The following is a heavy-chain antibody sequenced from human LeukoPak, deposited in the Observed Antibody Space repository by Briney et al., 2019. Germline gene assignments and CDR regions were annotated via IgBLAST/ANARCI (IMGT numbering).Heavy chain of an antibody. CDR2: ISYDGSNK. CDR3: ARNGAVAGHYYYYGMDV. Sequence: PGGSLRLSCAASGFTFSSYAMHWVRQAPGKGLEWVAVISYDGSNKYYADSVKGRFTISRDNSKNTLYLQMNSLRAEDTAVYYCARNGAVAGHYYYYGMDVWGQGTTVTVSS. D-gene: IGHD6-19*01. J-gene: IGHJ6*02. V-gene: IGHV3-30*04. CDR1: GFTFSSYA.